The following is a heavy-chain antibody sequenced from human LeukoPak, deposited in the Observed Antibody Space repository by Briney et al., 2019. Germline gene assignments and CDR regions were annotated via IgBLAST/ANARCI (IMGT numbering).Heavy chain of an antibody. CDR3: AKEATMIVVVITTHDY. J-gene: IGHJ4*02. Sequence: GGSLRLSCAASGLTFSNYWMHWVRQAPGKGLVWVSHINYDGSSTTYADFVKGRFTISRDNGKNTPYLQMNSLRAEDTAVYYCAKEATMIVVVITTHDYWGQGTLVTVSS. V-gene: IGHV3-74*01. CDR2: INYDGSST. D-gene: IGHD3-22*01. CDR1: GLTFSNYW.